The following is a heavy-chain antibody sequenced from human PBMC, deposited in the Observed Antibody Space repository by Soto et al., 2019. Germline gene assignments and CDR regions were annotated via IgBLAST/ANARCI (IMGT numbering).Heavy chain of an antibody. Sequence: ASVKVSCKVSGYTLTELSMHWVRQAPGKGLEWMGGFDPEDGETIYAQKFQGRVTMTEDTSTDTAYMELSSLRSEDTAVYYCATARIVVVPAAIPYYGMDVWGQGTTVTVS. J-gene: IGHJ6*02. CDR1: GYTLTELS. V-gene: IGHV1-24*01. CDR3: ATARIVVVPAAIPYYGMDV. D-gene: IGHD2-2*01. CDR2: FDPEDGET.